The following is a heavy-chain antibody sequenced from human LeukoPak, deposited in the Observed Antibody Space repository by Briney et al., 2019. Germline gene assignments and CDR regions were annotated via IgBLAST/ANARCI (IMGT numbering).Heavy chain of an antibody. CDR1: GFTFSSYG. Sequence: PGGSLRLSCAASGFTFSSYGMHWVRQAPGKGLGWVAFIRYDGSNKYYADSVKGRFTISRDNSKNTLYLQMNSLRAEDTAVYYCAKDKRYSYGIFDYWGQGTLVTVSS. V-gene: IGHV3-30*02. J-gene: IGHJ4*02. CDR2: IRYDGSNK. CDR3: AKDKRYSYGIFDY. D-gene: IGHD5-18*01.